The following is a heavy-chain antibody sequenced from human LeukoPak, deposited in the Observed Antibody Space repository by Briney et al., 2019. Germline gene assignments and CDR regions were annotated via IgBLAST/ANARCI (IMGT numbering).Heavy chain of an antibody. J-gene: IGHJ4*02. Sequence: GGSLRLSCAASGFTFSSYWMSWVRQAPGKGLEWVANIKQDGSEKYYVDSVKGRFTISRDNAKNSLYLQMNSLRAEDTAVYFCAKDTPSDGSYLYCFDCWGQGALVTVSS. D-gene: IGHD1-26*01. CDR2: IKQDGSEK. CDR3: AKDTPSDGSYLYCFDC. CDR1: GFTFSSYW. V-gene: IGHV3-7*03.